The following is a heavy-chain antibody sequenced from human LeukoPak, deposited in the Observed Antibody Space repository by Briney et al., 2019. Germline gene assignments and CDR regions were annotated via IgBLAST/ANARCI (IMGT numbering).Heavy chain of an antibody. J-gene: IGHJ4*02. D-gene: IGHD5-18*01. Sequence: PGGSLRLSCAASGFTFSNAWMSWVRQAPGKGLEWVGRIKSKTDGGTTDYAAPVKGRFTISRDDSKNTLYLQMNSLKTEDTAVYYCTTEERIQLWLLHYWGQGTLVTVSS. CDR2: IKSKTDGGTT. V-gene: IGHV3-15*01. CDR3: TTEERIQLWLLHY. CDR1: GFTFSNAW.